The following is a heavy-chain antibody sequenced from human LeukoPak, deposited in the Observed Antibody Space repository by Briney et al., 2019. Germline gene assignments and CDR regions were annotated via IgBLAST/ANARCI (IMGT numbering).Heavy chain of an antibody. CDR3: ARVIAARHFDY. D-gene: IGHD6-6*01. CDR1: GFTVSSNY. Sequence: GGSLRLSCAASGFTVSSNYMSWVRQAPGKGLEGVAFIYSDGSTFYADSVKGRFTISRDNSKNTMFLQMNSLRAEDTAVYYCARVIAARHFDYWGQGTLVTVSS. J-gene: IGHJ4*02. V-gene: IGHV3-66*01. CDR2: IYSDGST.